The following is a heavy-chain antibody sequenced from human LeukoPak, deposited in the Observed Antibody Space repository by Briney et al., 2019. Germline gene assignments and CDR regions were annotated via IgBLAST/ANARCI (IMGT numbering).Heavy chain of an antibody. Sequence: PSETLSLTCAVYGGSFSGYYWSWIRQPPGKGLEWIGEINHSGSTNYSPSLKSRVTISVDTSKNQFSLKLSSVTAADTAVYYCAREGRRYCSGGSCKLLDYWGQGTLVTVSS. CDR2: INHSGST. CDR1: GGSFSGYY. J-gene: IGHJ4*02. CDR3: AREGRRYCSGGSCKLLDY. D-gene: IGHD2-15*01. V-gene: IGHV4-34*01.